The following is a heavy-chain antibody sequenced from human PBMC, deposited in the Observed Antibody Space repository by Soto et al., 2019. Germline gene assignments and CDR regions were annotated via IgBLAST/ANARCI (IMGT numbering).Heavy chain of an antibody. J-gene: IGHJ4*02. Sequence: GGSLRLSCAASGFTFSNAWMSWVRQAPGKGLEWVGRIKSKTDGGTTDYAAPVKGRFTISRDDSKNTLYLQMNSLKTEDTAVYYCTTADGYCTNGVCFDYWGQGTLVTVSS. CDR3: TTADGYCTNGVCFDY. V-gene: IGHV3-15*01. CDR2: IKSKTDGGTT. CDR1: GFTFSNAW. D-gene: IGHD2-8*01.